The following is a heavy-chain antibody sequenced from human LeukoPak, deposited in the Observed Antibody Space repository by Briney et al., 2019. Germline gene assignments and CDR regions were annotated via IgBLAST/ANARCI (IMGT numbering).Heavy chain of an antibody. D-gene: IGHD6-19*01. CDR1: GLTFSSYS. J-gene: IGHJ4*02. CDR3: AIDTAGYSSGWYWD. V-gene: IGHV3-21*01. Sequence: GGPLRLSCAASGLTFSSYSMIWVRQAPRKGLEWVSSISCSSSYIYYADSVKGRFTISRDNAKNTLYLQMNSLRAEDTAVYYCAIDTAGYSSGWYWDWGQGTLVTVAS. CDR2: ISCSSSYI.